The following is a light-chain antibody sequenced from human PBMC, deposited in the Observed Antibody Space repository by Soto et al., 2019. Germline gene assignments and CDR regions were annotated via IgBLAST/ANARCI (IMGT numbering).Light chain of an antibody. CDR3: QQRSNWPPRIT. V-gene: IGKV3-11*01. J-gene: IGKJ4*01. CDR2: DAS. Sequence: DIVLTQSPATLSLSPGERATLSCRASQSVSNYLAWYQQKPGQAPRLLIYDASNRATGIPARFSGSGSATDFTLTISSLEPEDFAVYYCQQRSNWPPRITFGGGTKVEIK. CDR1: QSVSNY.